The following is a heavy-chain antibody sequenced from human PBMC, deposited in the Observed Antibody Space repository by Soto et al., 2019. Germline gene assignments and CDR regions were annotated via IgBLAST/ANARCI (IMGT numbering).Heavy chain of an antibody. Sequence: SETLSLTCTVSGGSFRSSDYYWGWIRQPPNKGLEWIGYIYYSGSTNYNPSLKSRVTISVDTSKNQFSLKLSSVTAADTAVYYCARSFGESYSFDYWGQGTLVTVSS. CDR3: ARSFGESYSFDY. CDR2: IYYSGST. D-gene: IGHD3-10*01. J-gene: IGHJ4*02. V-gene: IGHV4-61*05. CDR1: GGSFRSSDYY.